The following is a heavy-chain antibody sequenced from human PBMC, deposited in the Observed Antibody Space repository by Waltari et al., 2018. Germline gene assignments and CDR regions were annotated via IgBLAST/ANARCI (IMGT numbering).Heavy chain of an antibody. Sequence: QVQLVQSGAEVKKPGSSVKVSCKASGGTFSSYAISWVRQAPGQGLEWMGVSIPIFGTANDAQKFQGRVTITADESTSTAYMELSSLRSEDTAVYYCARIPHYRDSSSIDYWGQGTLVTVSA. CDR2: SIPIFGTA. D-gene: IGHD6-6*01. J-gene: IGHJ4*02. CDR3: ARIPHYRDSSSIDY. CDR1: GGTFSSYA. V-gene: IGHV1-69*01.